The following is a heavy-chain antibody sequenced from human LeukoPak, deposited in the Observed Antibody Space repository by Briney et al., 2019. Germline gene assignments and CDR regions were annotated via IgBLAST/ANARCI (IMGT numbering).Heavy chain of an antibody. CDR2: MNPNSGNT. D-gene: IGHD3-10*01. CDR1: GYTFTSYD. Sequence: ASVKVSCKASGYTFTSYDINWVRQATGQGLEWMGWMNPNSGNTGCAQKFQGRVTMTRNTSISTAYMELSSLRSEDTAVYYCALVAYYYGSGSYYNFDYWGQGTLVTVSS. CDR3: ALVAYYYGSGSYYNFDY. J-gene: IGHJ4*02. V-gene: IGHV1-8*01.